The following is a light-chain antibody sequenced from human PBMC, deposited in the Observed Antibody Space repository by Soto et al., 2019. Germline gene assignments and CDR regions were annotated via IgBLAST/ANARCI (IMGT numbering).Light chain of an antibody. CDR3: MQALQPPPIT. Sequence: DIVMTQSPLSLPVTPGEPASISCRSSQSLLHITGYNFLDWYLQKPGQSPQLLISLASNRASVVPARFSGSGSGTDFTLKISRVEAEDVGIYYCMQALQPPPITFGQGTRLEIK. CDR2: LAS. J-gene: IGKJ5*01. V-gene: IGKV2-28*01. CDR1: QSLLHITGYNF.